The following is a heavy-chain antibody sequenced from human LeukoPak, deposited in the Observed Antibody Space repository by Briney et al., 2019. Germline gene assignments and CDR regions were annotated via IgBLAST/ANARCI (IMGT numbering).Heavy chain of an antibody. CDR3: AKSINDYVWGDYYS. V-gene: IGHV3-30*02. J-gene: IGHJ4*02. CDR1: GFTFSTFG. CDR2: IRYDGSNE. Sequence: PGGSLRLSCTGSGFTFSTFGMHWVRQAPGTGLEWVAFIRYDGSNEYYGDSVKGRFTISRDNSKNTLYLQMNSLRAEDTAVYYCAKSINDYVWGDYYSWGQGTLVTVSS. D-gene: IGHD3-16*01.